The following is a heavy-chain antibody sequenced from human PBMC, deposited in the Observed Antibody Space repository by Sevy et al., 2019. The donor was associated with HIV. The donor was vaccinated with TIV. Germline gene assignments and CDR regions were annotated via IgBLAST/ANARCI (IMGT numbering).Heavy chain of an antibody. V-gene: IGHV1-46*01. CDR1: GDTFTNNY. J-gene: IGHJ4*02. CDR2: VDPSAGNT. Sequence: ASVKVSCKASGDTFTNNYIHWVRQAPGQGLEWMGMVDPSAGNTTYAQKFQGRVTMTRDTSTSILYMELSSLRSEDTAVYYCVRADPDQHFDSWGQGTLVNVSS. CDR3: VRADPDQHFDS.